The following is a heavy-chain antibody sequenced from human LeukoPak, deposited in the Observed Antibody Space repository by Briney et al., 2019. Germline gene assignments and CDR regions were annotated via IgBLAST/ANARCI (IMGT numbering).Heavy chain of an antibody. CDR1: GFTFSSYG. Sequence: GRSLRLSCAASGFTFSSYGMHWVRQAPGKGLEWVAVISYDGSNKYYADSVKGRFTISRDNSKNTLYLQMNSLGAEDTAVYYCARSGIQLWSSNFDYWGQGTLVTVSS. CDR2: ISYDGSNK. V-gene: IGHV3-30*03. J-gene: IGHJ4*02. D-gene: IGHD5-18*01. CDR3: ARSGIQLWSSNFDY.